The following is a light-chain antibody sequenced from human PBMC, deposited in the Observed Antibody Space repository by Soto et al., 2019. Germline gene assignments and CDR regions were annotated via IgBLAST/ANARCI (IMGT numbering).Light chain of an antibody. Sequence: EIVLTQSPGTLSLSPGERATLSCRASQSVTSSYLAWYQQKPGQAPRLLIYGASSRATGAPPRFSGSGSGTDFTLTISSLESEDFAVYYCQQRVNRVTFGGGTKVEI. V-gene: IGKV3D-20*02. CDR1: QSVTSSY. J-gene: IGKJ4*01. CDR2: GAS. CDR3: QQRVNRVT.